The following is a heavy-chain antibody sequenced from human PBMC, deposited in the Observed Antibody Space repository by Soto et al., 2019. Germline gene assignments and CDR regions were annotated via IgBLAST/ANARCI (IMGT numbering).Heavy chain of an antibody. CDR3: ARGQGYCSGGICYYYYYGMDV. CDR2: IIPTSGTA. Sequence: ASVKVSCKASGGTFSSDAFSWVRQAPGQGLEWMGGIIPTSGTANYAQKFQGRATITADEPTSTAYMELSSLTSEDTAVYFCARGQGYCSGGICYYYYYGMDVWGQGTTVTVSS. CDR1: GGTFSSDA. V-gene: IGHV1-69*13. D-gene: IGHD2-15*01. J-gene: IGHJ6*02.